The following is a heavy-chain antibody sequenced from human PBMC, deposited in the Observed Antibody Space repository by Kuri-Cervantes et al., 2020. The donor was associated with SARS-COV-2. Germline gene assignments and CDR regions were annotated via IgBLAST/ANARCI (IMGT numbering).Heavy chain of an antibody. J-gene: IGHJ4*02. Sequence: GGSLRLSCAASGFTFSSYSMNWARQAPGKGLEWVAVISYDGSDKYYADSVKGRFTISRDNSKNTLYLQMNSLRAEDTAVYYCAKLAHYDSSGYYYRNWGQGTLVTVSS. CDR2: ISYDGSDK. D-gene: IGHD3-22*01. CDR1: GFTFSSYS. V-gene: IGHV3-30*18. CDR3: AKLAHYDSSGYYYRN.